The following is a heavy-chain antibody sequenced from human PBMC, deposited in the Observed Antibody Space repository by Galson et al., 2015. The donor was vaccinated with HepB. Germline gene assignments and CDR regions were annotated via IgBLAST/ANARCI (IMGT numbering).Heavy chain of an antibody. CDR2: IDPSDSYT. CDR1: GYSFTSYW. V-gene: IGHV5-10-1*01. D-gene: IGHD6-13*01. CDR3: ARHEGIAAVGGRVAEYFQH. Sequence: QSGAEVKKPGESLRNSCKGSGYSFTSYWISWVRQMPGKGLEWMGRIDPSDSYTNYSPSFQGHVTISADKSISTAYLQWSSLKASDTAMYYCARHEGIAAVGGRVAEYFQHWGQGTLVTVSS. J-gene: IGHJ1*01.